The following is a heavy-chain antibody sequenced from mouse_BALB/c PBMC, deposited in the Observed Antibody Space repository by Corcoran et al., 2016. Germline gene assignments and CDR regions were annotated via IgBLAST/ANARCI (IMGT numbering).Heavy chain of an antibody. CDR1: GYTFTDYY. V-gene: IGHV1-77*01. Sequence: QVQLQQSGAELARPGASVKLSCKASGYTFTDYYINWVKQRTGQGLEWIGEIYTGSGNTYYNEKFKGKATLTADKSSSTAYMQLSSLTSEDSAVYFCARRAGPPAMDYWGQGTSVTVSS. CDR2: IYTGSGNT. J-gene: IGHJ4*01. D-gene: IGHD3-3*01. CDR3: ARRAGPPAMDY.